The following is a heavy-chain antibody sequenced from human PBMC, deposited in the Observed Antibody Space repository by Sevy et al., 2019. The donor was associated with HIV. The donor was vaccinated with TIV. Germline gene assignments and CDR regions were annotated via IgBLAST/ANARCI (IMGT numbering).Heavy chain of an antibody. D-gene: IGHD4-17*01. CDR2: IIPIFGTA. CDR3: AMGGASTVTTLYYYMDV. CDR1: GGTFSSYA. J-gene: IGHJ6*03. V-gene: IGHV1-69*06. Sequence: ASVKVSCKASGGTFSSYAISWVRQAPGQGLEWMGGIIPIFGTANYAQKFQGRVTITADKSTSTAYMELSSRRSEDTAVYYCAMGGASTVTTLYYYMDVWGKGTTVTVSS.